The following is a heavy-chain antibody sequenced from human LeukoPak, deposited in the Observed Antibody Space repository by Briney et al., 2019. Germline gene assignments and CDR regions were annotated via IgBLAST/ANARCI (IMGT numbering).Heavy chain of an antibody. Sequence: GGSLRLSCAASGFTFSSYWMSWVRQAPGKGLEWVANIKQDGSEKYYVDSVKGRFTISRDNAKNSLYLQMNSLRAEDTAVYYCARDTAYGLVVAATFDYWGQGTLVTVSS. J-gene: IGHJ4*02. D-gene: IGHD2-15*01. CDR3: ARDTAYGLVVAATFDY. CDR2: IKQDGSEK. V-gene: IGHV3-7*01. CDR1: GFTFSSYW.